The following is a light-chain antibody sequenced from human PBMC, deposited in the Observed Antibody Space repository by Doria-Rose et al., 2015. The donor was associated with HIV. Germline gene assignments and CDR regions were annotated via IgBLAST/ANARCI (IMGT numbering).Light chain of an antibody. J-gene: IGKJ1*01. V-gene: IGKV3-20*01. Sequence: TQSPGTLSLSPGERATLSCRASQSFSSTYLAWYQQKPGQAPSLLIYDGSTRATGIPDRLSASGSGTDFTLTINRLEPEDFALYYCHQYGTAWTFGQETKVEI. CDR1: QSFSSTY. CDR3: HQYGTAWT. CDR2: DGS.